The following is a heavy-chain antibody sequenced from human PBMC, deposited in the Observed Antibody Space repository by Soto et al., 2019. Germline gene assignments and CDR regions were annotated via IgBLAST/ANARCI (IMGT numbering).Heavy chain of an antibody. CDR1: GYTFTSYY. CDR2: INPSGGST. Sequence: ASVKVSCKASGYTFTSYYMHWVRQAPGQGLEWMGIINPSGGSTSYAQKFQGRVTMTRDTSTSTVYMELSSLRSEDTAVYYCASDGSRWFGEFPILAYYYYYGMDVWG. D-gene: IGHD3-10*01. J-gene: IGHJ6*02. CDR3: ASDGSRWFGEFPILAYYYYYGMDV. V-gene: IGHV1-46*01.